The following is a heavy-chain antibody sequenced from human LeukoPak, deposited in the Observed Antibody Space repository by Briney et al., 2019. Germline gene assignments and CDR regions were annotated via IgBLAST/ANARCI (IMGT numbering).Heavy chain of an antibody. J-gene: IGHJ4*02. CDR1: GFTFSSYA. Sequence: GGSLRLSCAASGFTFSSYAMSWVRQAPGKGLEWVSTISDSGGSTYYADSVKGRFTISRDNSKNTLFLQWNSPTVEDTAVYYCARGVSGSPRYFFEYWGQGTLVTVSS. CDR3: ARGVSGSPRYFFEY. CDR2: ISDSGGST. V-gene: IGHV3-23*01. D-gene: IGHD1-26*01.